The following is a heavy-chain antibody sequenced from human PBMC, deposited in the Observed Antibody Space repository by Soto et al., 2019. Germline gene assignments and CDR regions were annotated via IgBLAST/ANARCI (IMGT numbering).Heavy chain of an antibody. CDR1: GYTFTSYD. CDR2: MNPNSGNT. CDR3: ARGGVLRYFDWLSDYYYYGMDV. J-gene: IGHJ6*02. V-gene: IGHV1-8*01. D-gene: IGHD3-9*01. Sequence: QVQLVQSGAEVKKPGASVKVSCKASGYTFTSYDINWVRQATGQGLEWMGWMNPNSGNTGYAQKFQGRVTMTRNTSISTAYMELSSLRSEDTAVYYCARGGVLRYFDWLSDYYYYGMDVWGQGTTVTVSS.